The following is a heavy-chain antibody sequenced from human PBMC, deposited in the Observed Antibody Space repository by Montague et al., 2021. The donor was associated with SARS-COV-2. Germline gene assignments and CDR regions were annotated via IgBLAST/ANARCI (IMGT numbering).Heavy chain of an antibody. CDR2: IYWDGDK. Sequence: PALVKPTQTLTLTCTFSGFSLSTSEVGVGWIRQPPGKALEWLALIYWDGDKRYSPSLKTRLTITKDTSKNQVVLTVTNMDPVDTATYYCVHQRSSSWYEASAFDVWGQGKLVTVSS. J-gene: IGHJ3*01. CDR1: GFSLSTSEVG. CDR3: VHQRSSSWYEASAFDV. D-gene: IGHD6-13*01. V-gene: IGHV2-5*02.